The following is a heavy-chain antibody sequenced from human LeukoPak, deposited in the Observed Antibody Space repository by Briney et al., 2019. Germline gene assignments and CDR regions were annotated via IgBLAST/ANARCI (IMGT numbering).Heavy chain of an antibody. J-gene: IGHJ4*02. CDR1: GFTFSSYG. CDR2: ISGSGGST. CDR3: ARDRAVTPYYFDS. Sequence: PGGSLRLSCAASGFTFSSYGMSWVRQAPGKGLEWVSGISGSGGSTYYADSVKGRFTISRDNSKNTLYLQLNSLRAEDTAVYYCARDRAVTPYYFDSWGQGTLVTVSS. V-gene: IGHV3-23*01. D-gene: IGHD4-17*01.